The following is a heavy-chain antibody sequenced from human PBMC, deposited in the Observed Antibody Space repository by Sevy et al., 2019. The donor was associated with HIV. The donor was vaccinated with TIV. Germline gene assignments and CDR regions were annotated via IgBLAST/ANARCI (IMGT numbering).Heavy chain of an antibody. J-gene: IGHJ3*02. D-gene: IGHD3-22*01. CDR1: GFTFSSYS. CDR3: ARDAALSNYYDSSGYPNAFDI. V-gene: IGHV3-21*01. Sequence: GGSLRLACAASGFTFSSYSMNWVRQAPGKGLEWVSSISRSSSYIYYADSVKGRFTISRDNAKNSLYLQMNSLRAEDTAVYYCARDAALSNYYDSSGYPNAFDIWGQGTMVTVSS. CDR2: ISRSSSYI.